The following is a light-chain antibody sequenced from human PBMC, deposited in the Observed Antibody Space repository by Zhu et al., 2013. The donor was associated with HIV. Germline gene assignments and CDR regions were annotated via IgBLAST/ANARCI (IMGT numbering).Light chain of an antibody. CDR3: QQYGSSPRT. CDR2: GAS. J-gene: IGKJ1*01. Sequence: EIVLTQSPVTLSLSPGERATLSCRASQSVANSLAWYQHKPGQAPRLLIYGASSRATGIPDRFSGSGSGTDFTLTISRLEPEDFAVYYCQQYGSSPRTFGQGTEGGNQ. V-gene: IGKV3-20*01. CDR1: QSVANS.